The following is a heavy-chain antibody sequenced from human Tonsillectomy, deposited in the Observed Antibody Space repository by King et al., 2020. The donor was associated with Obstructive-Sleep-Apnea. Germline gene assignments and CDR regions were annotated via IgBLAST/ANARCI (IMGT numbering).Heavy chain of an antibody. D-gene: IGHD3-3*01. CDR3: ARRGYHGFWIVNLPPEYFQY. CDR2: IYHTGRT. CDR1: GYSISSNYY. Sequence: VQLQESGPGLVKPSETLSLTCAVSGYSISSNYYWAWIQQSPGKGLEWIGTIYHTGRTYHNPSLGSRVTLSVDTSRNQFSLRLTSVTVADTAVYYCARRGYHGFWIVNLPPEYFQYWGLGTLVTVSA. V-gene: IGHV4-38-2*01. J-gene: IGHJ1*01.